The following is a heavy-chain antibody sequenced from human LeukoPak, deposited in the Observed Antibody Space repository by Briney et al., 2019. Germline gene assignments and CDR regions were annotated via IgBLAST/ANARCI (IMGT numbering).Heavy chain of an antibody. D-gene: IGHD4-4*01. Sequence: ASVKVSCKASGYSFTAYAMNWLRQAPGQRLEWMGWINMGTGNPTYAQGFTGRFVFSLDTSVSTAYLQINNLKAEDTAVYYCVRDNVVGGATTFDLWGQGALVTVS. CDR2: INMGTGNP. V-gene: IGHV7-4-1*02. CDR1: GYSFTAYA. J-gene: IGHJ1*01. CDR3: VRDNVVGGATTFDL.